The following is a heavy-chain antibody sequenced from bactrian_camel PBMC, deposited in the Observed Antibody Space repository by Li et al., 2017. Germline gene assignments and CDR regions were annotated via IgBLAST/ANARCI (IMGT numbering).Heavy chain of an antibody. CDR1: GITYITYH. J-gene: IGHJ4*01. V-gene: IGHV3S40*01. D-gene: IGHD6*01. CDR3: ATYLRKHWVVATVDWAY. CDR2: IGWSGDSA. Sequence: DVQLVESGGGLVQPGGSLRLSCVASGITYITYHIYWIRQAPGKGLEWVSVIGWSGDSANYADSVKGRFTISRDNTKNMVYLQMNSLKTEDTAMYYRATYLRKHWVVATVDWAYWGQGTQVTVS.